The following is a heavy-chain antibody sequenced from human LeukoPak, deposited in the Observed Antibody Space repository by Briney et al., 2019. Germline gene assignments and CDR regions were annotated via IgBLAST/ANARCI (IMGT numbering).Heavy chain of an antibody. CDR1: GFTVSNNY. D-gene: IGHD1-26*01. CDR2: SYSAGNT. J-gene: IGHJ3*02. Sequence: GSLRLSCAASGFTVSNNYMSWVRQAPGEGLEWVSLSYSAGNTNYADSVKGRFTISRDNSKNTLYLQMNSLRAEDTAVYYCARGGDIVGTSRFAFDIWGQGTMVTVSS. V-gene: IGHV3-53*01. CDR3: ARGGDIVGTSRFAFDI.